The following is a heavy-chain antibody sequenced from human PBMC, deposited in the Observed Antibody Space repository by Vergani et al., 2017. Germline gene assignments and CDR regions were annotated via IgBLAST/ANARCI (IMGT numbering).Heavy chain of an antibody. CDR3: ARDQSYSSSWSSFGYFDY. J-gene: IGHJ4*02. CDR1: GFTVSSNY. Sequence: EVQLVESGGGLIQPGGSLRLSCAASGFTVSSNYMSWVRPAPGKGLEWVSVIYSGGSTYYADSVKGRFTISRDNSKNTLYLQMNSLRAEDTAVYYCARDQSYSSSWSSFGYFDYWGQGTLVTVSS. CDR2: IYSGGST. V-gene: IGHV3-53*01. D-gene: IGHD6-13*01.